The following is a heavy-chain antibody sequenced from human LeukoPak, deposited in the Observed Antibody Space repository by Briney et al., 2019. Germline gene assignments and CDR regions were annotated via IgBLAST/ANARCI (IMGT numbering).Heavy chain of an antibody. CDR1: GFTFSNAW. CDR2: IKSKTDGGTT. Sequence: PGGSLRLSCAASGFTFSNAWMSWVRQAPGKGLEWVGRIKSKTDGGTTDHAAPVKGRFTISRDDSKNTLYLQMNSLKTEDTAVYYCTTDDYYDSSGYTGYFDYWGQGTLVTVSS. V-gene: IGHV3-15*01. J-gene: IGHJ4*02. CDR3: TTDDYYDSSGYTGYFDY. D-gene: IGHD3-22*01.